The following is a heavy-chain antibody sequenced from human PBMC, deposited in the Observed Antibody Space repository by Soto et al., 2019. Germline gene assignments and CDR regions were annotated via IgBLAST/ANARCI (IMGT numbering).Heavy chain of an antibody. CDR1: GFTLSNYA. Sequence: GGSLRLSCAASGFTLSNYAVNWVRQAPGKGLEWVSYISSDSRYIYHGDSGKGRFTISRDNARNSVYLQMNSLRDEDTAVYYCARIKLVDFYFIDVPLYHLAVWAQRTPVPVSS. J-gene: IGHJ6*02. V-gene: IGHV3-21*01. CDR2: ISSDSRYI. CDR3: ARIKLVDFYFIDVPLYHLAV. D-gene: IGHD2-15*01.